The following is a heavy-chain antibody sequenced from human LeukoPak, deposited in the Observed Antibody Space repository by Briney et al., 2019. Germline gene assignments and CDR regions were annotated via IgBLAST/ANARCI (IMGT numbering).Heavy chain of an antibody. V-gene: IGHV4-31*02. Sequence: PPQSLSLTWPVAAGSISSGGYYWSWIRHHPGKGLEWIGYIYYSGSTYYNPSLKGRVTKSVDTSKNQCSLKLSSVTAAGTAVYYCARESHIVAAADRTGGFDYWGEGTLVTVSS. CDR3: ARESHIVAAADRTGGFDY. CDR1: AGSISSGGYY. D-gene: IGHD6-13*01. CDR2: IYYSGST. J-gene: IGHJ4*02.